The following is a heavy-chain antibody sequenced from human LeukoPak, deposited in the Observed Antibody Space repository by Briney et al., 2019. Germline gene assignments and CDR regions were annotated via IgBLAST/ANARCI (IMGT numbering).Heavy chain of an antibody. J-gene: IGHJ6*02. CDR1: GGTFSSYA. CDR3: ATDSDYYDSSGYYYYYGMDV. CDR2: FDPEDGET. D-gene: IGHD3-22*01. Sequence: ASVKVSCKASGGTFSSYAISWVRQAPGQGLEWMGGFDPEDGETIYAQKFQGRVTMTEDTSTDTAYMELSSLRSEDTAVYYCATDSDYYDSSGYYYYYGMDVWGQGTTVTVSS. V-gene: IGHV1-24*01.